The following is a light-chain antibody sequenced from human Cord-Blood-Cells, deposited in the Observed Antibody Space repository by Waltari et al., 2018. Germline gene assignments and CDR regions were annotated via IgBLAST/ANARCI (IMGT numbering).Light chain of an antibody. Sequence: QSALTQPRSVSGSPGQSVTISCTGTSSDVGGYNYDSWYQQHPGKVPKLMIYDVRKRPSGVPERFSGSKSGNTASLTISGLQAEDEADYYCCSYAGSYTGVFGGGTKLTVL. CDR3: CSYAGSYTGV. V-gene: IGLV2-11*01. CDR2: DVR. CDR1: SSDVGGYNY. J-gene: IGLJ3*02.